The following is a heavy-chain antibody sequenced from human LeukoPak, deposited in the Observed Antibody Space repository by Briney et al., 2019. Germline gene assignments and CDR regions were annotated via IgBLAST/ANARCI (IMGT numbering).Heavy chain of an antibody. J-gene: IGHJ4*02. V-gene: IGHV3-73*01. Sequence: GGSLKLSRAASGFTFSGSAMHWVRQASGKGLEWVGRIRSKANSYATAYAASVKGRFTISRDDSKNTAYLQMNSLKTEDTAVYYCTSGYSGSYYRDYWGQGTLVTVSS. CDR2: IRSKANSYAT. CDR1: GFTFSGSA. CDR3: TSGYSGSYYRDY. D-gene: IGHD1-26*01.